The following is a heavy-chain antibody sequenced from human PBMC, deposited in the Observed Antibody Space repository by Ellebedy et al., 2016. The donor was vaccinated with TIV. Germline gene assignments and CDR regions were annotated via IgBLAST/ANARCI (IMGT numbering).Heavy chain of an antibody. Sequence: GESLKISCKGSGYSFTNYWISWVRQMPGTGLEWLGRIDPSDSYTDYNPSLRGHVTVSVDRSITTAYLYWDSLKSSDTAIYYCARMVTSVTPFYFALWGQGTLVTVSS. CDR3: ARMVTSVTPFYFAL. CDR2: IDPSDSYT. D-gene: IGHD4-17*01. V-gene: IGHV5-10-1*01. J-gene: IGHJ4*01. CDR1: GYSFTNYW.